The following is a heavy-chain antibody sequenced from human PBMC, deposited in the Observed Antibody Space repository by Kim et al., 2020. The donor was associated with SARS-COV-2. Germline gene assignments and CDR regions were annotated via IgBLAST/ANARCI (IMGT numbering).Heavy chain of an antibody. J-gene: IGHJ6*02. CDR2: IYYSGST. Sequence: SETLSLTCTVSGGSISSYYWSWIRQPPGKGLEWIGYIYYSGSTNYNPSLKSRVTISVDTSKNQFSLKLSSVTAADTAVYYCALTPAAFCSGGSCLVSGYYGMDVWGQGTTVTVSS. CDR3: ALTPAAFCSGGSCLVSGYYGMDV. V-gene: IGHV4-59*01. D-gene: IGHD2-15*01. CDR1: GGSISSYY.